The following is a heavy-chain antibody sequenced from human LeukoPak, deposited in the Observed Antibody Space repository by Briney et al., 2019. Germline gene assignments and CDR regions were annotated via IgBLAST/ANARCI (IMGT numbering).Heavy chain of an antibody. Sequence: SETLSLTCTVAGGSISSYYWSWIRQPPGKGLEWIGNIYYSGSTNYNPSLKSRVTISVDTSKNQFSLKMSSVTAADTAVYYCARFDGYYGMDVWGKGTTVTVSS. CDR2: IYYSGST. V-gene: IGHV4-59*01. D-gene: IGHD5-24*01. CDR1: GGSISSYY. J-gene: IGHJ6*04. CDR3: ARFDGYYGMDV.